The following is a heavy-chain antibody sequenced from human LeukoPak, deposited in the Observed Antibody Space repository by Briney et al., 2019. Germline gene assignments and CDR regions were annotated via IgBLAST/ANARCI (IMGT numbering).Heavy chain of an antibody. CDR1: GFTFDDYA. J-gene: IGHJ4*02. Sequence: SLRLSCAASGFTFDDYAMHWVRQAPGAGLEWVSGLRWDSGSIGYADSVKGRFTISRDNAKNSLYLQMNSLRAEDTALYYCAKGSHSGYDSYYFDYWGQGTLVTVSS. CDR3: AKGSHSGYDSYYFDY. V-gene: IGHV3-9*01. D-gene: IGHD5-12*01. CDR2: LRWDSGSI.